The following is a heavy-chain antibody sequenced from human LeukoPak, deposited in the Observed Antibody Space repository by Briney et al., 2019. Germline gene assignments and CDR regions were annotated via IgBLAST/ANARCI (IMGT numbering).Heavy chain of an antibody. CDR2: ISAYNGNT. CDR1: GYTFTSYG. V-gene: IGHV1-18*01. J-gene: IGHJ1*01. D-gene: IGHD5-24*01. CDR3: ARDSSRWLQLSQH. Sequence: GASVKVSCKASGYTFTSYGISWGRQAPGQGLEWMGWISAYNGNTNYAQKLQGRVTMTTDTSTSTAYVELRSLRSDDTAVYYCARDSSRWLQLSQHWGQGTLVTVSS.